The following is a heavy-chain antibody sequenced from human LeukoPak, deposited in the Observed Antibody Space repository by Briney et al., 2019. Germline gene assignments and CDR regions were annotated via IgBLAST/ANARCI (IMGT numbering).Heavy chain of an antibody. Sequence: GGSLRLSCAASGFVFRNYFMSWVRQAPGKGLEWVASIKNDGSERYYVDSVRGRFTISRDNAKNSLYLQMNSLRAEDTAVYYCARYDFWSGYNFDYWGQGTLVTVSS. CDR3: ARYDFWSGYNFDY. V-gene: IGHV3-7*01. D-gene: IGHD3-3*01. CDR1: GFVFRNYF. J-gene: IGHJ4*02. CDR2: IKNDGSER.